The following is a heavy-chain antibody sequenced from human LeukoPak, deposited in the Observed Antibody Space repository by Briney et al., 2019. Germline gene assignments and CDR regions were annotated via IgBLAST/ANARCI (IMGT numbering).Heavy chain of an antibody. Sequence: GGSLRPSCAASGFTFSNYWMSWVRQAPGKGLEWVANIKQDGSAKYCVDSVKGRFTISRDNAKNSLYLQMNSLRAEDTALYYCARLGTTVTDAIDYWGQGTLVTVSS. D-gene: IGHD4-17*01. CDR2: IKQDGSAK. V-gene: IGHV3-7*01. CDR1: GFTFSNYW. CDR3: ARLGTTVTDAIDY. J-gene: IGHJ4*02.